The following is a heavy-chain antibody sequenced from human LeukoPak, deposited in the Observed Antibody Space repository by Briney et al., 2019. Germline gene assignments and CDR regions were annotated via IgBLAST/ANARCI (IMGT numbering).Heavy chain of an antibody. V-gene: IGHV3-7*01. CDR1: GITFSRYW. CDR2: IKYDGSEK. CDR3: ANTILTGAL. J-gene: IGHJ4*02. Sequence: GGSLRLSCAVSGITFSRYWMGWVRQAPGKGPEWVANIKYDGSEKFYVDSVRGRFTISRDNAKNSLYLQMNSLRAEDTAVYYCANTILTGALWGQGTLVTVSS. D-gene: IGHD2-2*02.